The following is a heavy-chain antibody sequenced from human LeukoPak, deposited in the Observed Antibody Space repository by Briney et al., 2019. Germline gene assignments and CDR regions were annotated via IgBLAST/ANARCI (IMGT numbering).Heavy chain of an antibody. V-gene: IGHV3-33*01. Sequence: PGGSLRLSCAASGFTFSDYGMHWVRQAPGKGLEWVALIWYDGGKKYYTDSVRGRFTISRDNSKNTLYLQMDSLRAEDTAVYYCVRYCNGGSCYRAAFDVWGPGTMVTVSS. CDR1: GFTFSDYG. J-gene: IGHJ3*01. D-gene: IGHD2-15*01. CDR3: VRYCNGGSCYRAAFDV. CDR2: IWYDGGKK.